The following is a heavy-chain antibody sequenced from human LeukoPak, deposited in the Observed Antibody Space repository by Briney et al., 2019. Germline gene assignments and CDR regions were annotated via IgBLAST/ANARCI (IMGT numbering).Heavy chain of an antibody. CDR1: GYTFTNYG. V-gene: IGHV1-18*01. Sequence: ASVKVSCKASGYTFTNYGISWVRQAPGQGLEWMGWISAYNGNTNYAQKLQGRVTMTTDTSTSTAYMELRSLRSDDTAVYYCARDLFIAAAGGGDYWGQGTLVTVSS. CDR3: ARDLFIAAAGGGDY. D-gene: IGHD6-13*01. CDR2: ISAYNGNT. J-gene: IGHJ4*02.